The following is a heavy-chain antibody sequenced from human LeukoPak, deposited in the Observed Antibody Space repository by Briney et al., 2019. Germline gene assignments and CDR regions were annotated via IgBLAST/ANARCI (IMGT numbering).Heavy chain of an antibody. J-gene: IGHJ6*02. V-gene: IGHV4-39*07. Sequence: PSETLSLTGTVSGGSISSSSYYWGWIRQPPGKGLELIGSIYYSGSTYYNPSLKSRVTISIDTSKNQFSLKLSSVTAADTAVYYCARVPGAAAGKQYYYYYGMDVWGQGTTVTVSS. D-gene: IGHD6-13*01. CDR3: ARVPGAAAGKQYYYYYGMDV. CDR1: GGSISSSSYY. CDR2: IYYSGST.